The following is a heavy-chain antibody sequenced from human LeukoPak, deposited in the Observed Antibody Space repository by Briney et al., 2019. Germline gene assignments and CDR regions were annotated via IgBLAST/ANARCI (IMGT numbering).Heavy chain of an antibody. D-gene: IGHD3-3*02. CDR2: IYYSGST. CDR3: ARTQISGPDY. Sequence: SETLSLTCTVSGGSINSYYWSWIRQPPGKGLEWIGYIYYSGSTNYNPSLKSRVTISVDTSKNEFSLKLSSVTAADTAVYYCARTQISGPDYWGQGTLVTVSS. CDR1: GGSINSYY. J-gene: IGHJ4*02. V-gene: IGHV4-59*01.